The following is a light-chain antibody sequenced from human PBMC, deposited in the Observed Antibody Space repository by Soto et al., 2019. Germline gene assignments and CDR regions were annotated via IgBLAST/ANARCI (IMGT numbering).Light chain of an antibody. Sequence: EIVLTQSPATLSLSPGERATLSCRASQSVRRYLAWYQQKPGQAPRLLIYDASNRAPGIPARFSGSGSGTDFTLTISSLEPEDFAVDYCQQRSDWPSTFGGGTKLQIK. V-gene: IGKV3-11*01. CDR3: QQRSDWPST. CDR1: QSVRRY. CDR2: DAS. J-gene: IGKJ4*01.